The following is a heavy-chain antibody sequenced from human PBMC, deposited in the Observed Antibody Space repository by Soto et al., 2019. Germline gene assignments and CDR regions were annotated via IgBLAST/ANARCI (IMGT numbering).Heavy chain of an antibody. CDR1: GYTFTGYY. CDR3: ARVVPEGYCISTSCTDYYYGMDV. D-gene: IGHD2-2*01. CDR2: INPNSGGT. J-gene: IGHJ6*02. V-gene: IGHV1-2*04. Sequence: QVQLVQSGAEVKKPGASVKVSCKASGYTFTGYYMHWVRQAPGQGLEWMGWINPNSGGTNYAQKCQGWVTMTRDTSISTAYMELSRLRSDDTAVYYCARVVPEGYCISTSCTDYYYGMDVWGQGTTVTVSS.